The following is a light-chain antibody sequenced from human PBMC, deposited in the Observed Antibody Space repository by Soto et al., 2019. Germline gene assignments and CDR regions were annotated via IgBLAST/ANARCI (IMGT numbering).Light chain of an antibody. CDR3: QQYGNTPVT. CDR1: QSVSSSY. CDR2: GAS. Sequence: EIVLTQSPGTLSLSPGERVTLSCRASQSVSSSYLAWYQKRPGQPPRLLIYGASTRATGIPDRFSGSGSGTDFTLTISKLEPEDFAVYYCQQYGNTPVTFGQGTKVEIK. V-gene: IGKV3-20*01. J-gene: IGKJ1*01.